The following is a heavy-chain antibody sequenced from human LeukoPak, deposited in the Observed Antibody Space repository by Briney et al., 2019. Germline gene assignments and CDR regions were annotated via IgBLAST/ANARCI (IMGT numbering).Heavy chain of an antibody. CDR1: GFTFSSYE. V-gene: IGHV3-48*03. CDR2: ISSSGGTI. CDR3: ARDRYYYDSSGYTN. Sequence: PGGSLRLSCAASGFTFSSYEMNWVRQAPGKGLEWVSYISSSGGTIYYADSVKGRFTISRDNAKNSLYLQMNSLRAEDTAVYYCARDRYYYDSSGYTNWGQGALVTASS. D-gene: IGHD3-22*01. J-gene: IGHJ4*02.